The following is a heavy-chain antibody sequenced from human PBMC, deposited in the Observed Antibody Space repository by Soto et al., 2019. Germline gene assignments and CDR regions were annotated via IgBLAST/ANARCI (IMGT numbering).Heavy chain of an antibody. D-gene: IGHD1-26*01. CDR2: ISYDGSNK. CDR3: TKGSYSGIYSDFDY. CDR1: GFTFSSYG. V-gene: IGHV3-30*18. Sequence: PGGSLRLSCAASGFTFSSYGMYWVRQAPGKGLEWVTGISYDGSNKYYADSVKGRFTISRDNSENTLYLQMNSLRAEDTAVYYCTKGSYSGIYSDFDYWGQGTLVTVSS. J-gene: IGHJ4*02.